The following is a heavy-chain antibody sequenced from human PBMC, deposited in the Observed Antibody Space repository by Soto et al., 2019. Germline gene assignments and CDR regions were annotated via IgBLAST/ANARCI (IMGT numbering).Heavy chain of an antibody. Sequence: QVQLQESGPGLVKPSETLSLTCTVSGGSISSYYWSWIRQPAGKGLAWIGRSYTSGSTNYNPSLKSRVTMSVDTSKNQFSLKLSSVTAADTAVYYCARESYDFWSGYWYYYYGMDVWGQGTTVTVSS. CDR3: ARESYDFWSGYWYYYYGMDV. CDR1: GGSISSYY. CDR2: SYTSGST. J-gene: IGHJ6*02. D-gene: IGHD3-3*01. V-gene: IGHV4-4*07.